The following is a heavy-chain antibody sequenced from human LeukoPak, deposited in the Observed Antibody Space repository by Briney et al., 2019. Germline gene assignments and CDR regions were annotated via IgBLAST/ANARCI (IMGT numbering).Heavy chain of an antibody. V-gene: IGHV1-2*02. Sequence: ASVKVSCEASGYTFTGYYMHWVRQAPGQGLEWMGWINPNSGGTNYAQKFQGRVTITRDTSISTAYMELSRLRSDDTAVYYCARRDYDSRGYPLFDYWGQGTLVTVFS. J-gene: IGHJ4*02. CDR2: INPNSGGT. CDR1: GYTFTGYY. D-gene: IGHD3-22*01. CDR3: ARRDYDSRGYPLFDY.